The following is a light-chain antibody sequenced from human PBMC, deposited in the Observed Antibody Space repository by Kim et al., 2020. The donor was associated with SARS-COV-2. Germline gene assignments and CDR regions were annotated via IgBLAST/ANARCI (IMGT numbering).Light chain of an antibody. CDR2: EVS. J-gene: IGLJ2*01. CDR3: SSYAGSNNLV. V-gene: IGLV2-8*01. Sequence: GQAVTISCSGTSSDVGVYNYVSWYQQNPGKAPKLMIYEVSKRPSGVPDRFSGSKSGNTASLTVSGLQAEDEADYYCSSYAGSNNLVFGGGTQLTVL. CDR1: SSDVGVYNY.